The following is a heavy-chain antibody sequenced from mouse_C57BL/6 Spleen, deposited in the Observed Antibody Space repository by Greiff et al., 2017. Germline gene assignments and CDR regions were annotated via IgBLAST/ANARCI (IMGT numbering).Heavy chain of an antibody. CDR3: AREDYDGYYGWFAY. Sequence: EVQLVESGGGLVKPGGSLKLSCAASGFTFSSYAMSWVRQTPEKRLEWVATISDGGSYTYYPDNVKGRFTISRDNAKNNLYLQMSHLKSEDTAMYYCAREDYDGYYGWFAYWGQGTLVTVSA. V-gene: IGHV5-4*01. CDR2: ISDGGSYT. J-gene: IGHJ3*01. CDR1: GFTFSSYA. D-gene: IGHD2-3*01.